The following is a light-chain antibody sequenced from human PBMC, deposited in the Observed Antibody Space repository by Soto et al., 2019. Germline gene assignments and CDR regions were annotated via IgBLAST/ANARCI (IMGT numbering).Light chain of an antibody. Sequence: QSALTQPASVSGSPGQSITISCTGTSSDVGGYNYVCWYQQHPGKAPKLMIYDVSNRPSGASNRFSGYKSGNTASLTISGLQAEDEADYYCSSYTSSSTWVFGGGTKLTVL. CDR2: DVS. CDR1: SSDVGGYNY. CDR3: SSYTSSSTWV. V-gene: IGLV2-14*01. J-gene: IGLJ3*02.